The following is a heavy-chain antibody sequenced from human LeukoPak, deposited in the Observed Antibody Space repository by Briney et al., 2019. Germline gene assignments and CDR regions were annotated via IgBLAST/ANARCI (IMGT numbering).Heavy chain of an antibody. CDR2: ISHGGST. Sequence: SETLSLTCAVYGGSLRGYYWIWIRQPPGKGLEWIGEISHGGSTTYNPSLESRVALSVNTSKMQVSLKLSSLTAADTAVYFCARSLLWPTGTFDIWGQGTMVAVSS. CDR1: GGSLRGYY. D-gene: IGHD2-8*02. V-gene: IGHV4-34*01. J-gene: IGHJ3*02. CDR3: ARSLLWPTGTFDI.